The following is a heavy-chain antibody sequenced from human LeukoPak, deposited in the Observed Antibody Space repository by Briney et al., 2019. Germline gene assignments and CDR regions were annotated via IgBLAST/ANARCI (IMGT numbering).Heavy chain of an antibody. Sequence: SGGSLRLSCAASGFTFSSYSMNWVRQAPGKGLEWVSYISSSSSTIYYADSVKGRFTISRDNAKNSLYLQMNSLRAEDTAVYYCRRFGDDLFDYWGQGTLVTVSS. CDR1: GFTFSSYS. V-gene: IGHV3-48*01. J-gene: IGHJ4*02. CDR3: RRFGDDLFDY. D-gene: IGHD3-10*01. CDR2: ISSSSSTI.